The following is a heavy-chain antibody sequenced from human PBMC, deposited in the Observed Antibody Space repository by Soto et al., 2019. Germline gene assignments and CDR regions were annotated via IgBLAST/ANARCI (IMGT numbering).Heavy chain of an antibody. Sequence: QMQLVQSGPEVKKPGTSVKVSCKASGFTFTSSAMQWVRQARGQRLEWIGWIVVGSGNTNYAQKFQERVTITRDMSTSTAYMELSSLRSEDTAVYYCAADPSYYDSSGYYPYYYYGMDVWGQGTTVTVSS. CDR2: IVVGSGNT. CDR1: GFTFTSSA. CDR3: AADPSYYDSSGYYPYYYYGMDV. D-gene: IGHD3-22*01. V-gene: IGHV1-58*02. J-gene: IGHJ6*02.